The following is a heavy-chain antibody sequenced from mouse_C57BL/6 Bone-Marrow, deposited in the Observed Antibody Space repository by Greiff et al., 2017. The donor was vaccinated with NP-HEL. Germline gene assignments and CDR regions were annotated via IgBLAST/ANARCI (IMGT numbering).Heavy chain of an antibody. CDR1: GYTFTSYW. CDR3: ARSLLWLRRGIDY. CDR2: IDPSDSYT. Sequence: VQLQQPGAELVRPGTSVKLSCKASGYTFTSYWMHWVKQRPGQGLEWIGVIDPSDSYTNYNQKFKGKATLTVDTSSSTAYMQLSSLTSEDSAVYYCARSLLWLRRGIDYWGQGTTLTVSS. J-gene: IGHJ2*01. V-gene: IGHV1-59*01. D-gene: IGHD2-9*01.